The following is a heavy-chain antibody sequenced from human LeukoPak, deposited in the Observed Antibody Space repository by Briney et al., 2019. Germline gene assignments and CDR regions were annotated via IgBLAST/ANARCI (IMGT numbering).Heavy chain of an antibody. D-gene: IGHD2-2*02. J-gene: IGHJ4*02. CDR3: ARGSAYCSSTTCYKSHTGGY. V-gene: IGHV1-46*01. CDR1: GYTFTSYY. Sequence: GASVKVSCKASGYTFTSYYMHWVRQAPGQGLEWMGIINPSGGSTSYAQKFQGRVTMTRDTSTSTVYMELSSLRSEDTAVYYCARGSAYCSSTTCYKSHTGGYWGQGTLVTVSS. CDR2: INPSGGST.